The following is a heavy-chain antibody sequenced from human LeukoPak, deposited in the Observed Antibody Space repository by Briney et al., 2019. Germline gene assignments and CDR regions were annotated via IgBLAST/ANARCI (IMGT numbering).Heavy chain of an antibody. D-gene: IGHD3-10*01. V-gene: IGHV3-7*01. CDR1: GFTLSSYW. Sequence: GGSLRLSCAASGFTLSSYWLGWVRQAPGKGLEWVANIKQDGSETYYVDSVKGRFTISRDNSRSTLYLQMNSLRPEDTAIYYCAREGYYGSGSPPSLYFDYWGQGTLVTVSS. J-gene: IGHJ4*02. CDR3: AREGYYGSGSPPSLYFDY. CDR2: IKQDGSET.